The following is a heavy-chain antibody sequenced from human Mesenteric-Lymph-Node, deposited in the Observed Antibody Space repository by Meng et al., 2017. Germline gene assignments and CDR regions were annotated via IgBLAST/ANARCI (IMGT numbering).Heavy chain of an antibody. Sequence: QLHLQQSGPGLVKPSPTLSLTCAITGDSVSSKSAAWNWIRQSPSRGLEWLGRTYYRSKWYNDYALSLKSRVTINPDTSKNQFSLQLNSVTPEDTAVYYCADMNRQPWGQGTLVTVSS. CDR2: TYYRSKWYN. J-gene: IGHJ5*02. V-gene: IGHV6-1*01. CDR1: GDSVSSKSAA. D-gene: IGHD1-14*01. CDR3: ADMNRQP.